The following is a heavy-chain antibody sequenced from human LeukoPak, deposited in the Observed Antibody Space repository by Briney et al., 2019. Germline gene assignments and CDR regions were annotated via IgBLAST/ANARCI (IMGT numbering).Heavy chain of an antibody. CDR3: ARGYDFWSGYSVWFDP. CDR1: GGSISSYY. CDR2: IYYSGST. Sequence: PSETLSLTCTVSGGSISSYYWSWIRQPPGEGLEWIGYIYYSGSTNYNPSLKSRVTISVDTSKNQFSLKLSSVTAADTAVYYCARGYDFWSGYSVWFDPWGQGTLVTVSS. J-gene: IGHJ5*02. D-gene: IGHD3-3*01. V-gene: IGHV4-59*01.